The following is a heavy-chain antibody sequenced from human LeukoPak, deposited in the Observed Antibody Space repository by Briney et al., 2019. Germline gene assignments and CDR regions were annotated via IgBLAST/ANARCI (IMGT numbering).Heavy chain of an antibody. CDR3: AREYSSSPRGYDY. CDR1: GFTFSSYS. CDR2: ISSRGSTI. Sequence: PGGSLRLSCAASGFTFSSYSMNWVRQAPGKGLEWVSYISSRGSTIYYADSVRGRFTISRGNAKNSLYLQMNSLRAEDTAVYYCAREYSSSPRGYDYWGQGTLVTVSS. D-gene: IGHD6-13*01. J-gene: IGHJ4*02. V-gene: IGHV3-48*04.